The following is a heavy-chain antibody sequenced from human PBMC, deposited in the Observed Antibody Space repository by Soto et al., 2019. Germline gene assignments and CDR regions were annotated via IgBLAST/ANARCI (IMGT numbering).Heavy chain of an antibody. J-gene: IGHJ6*03. CDR1: GFTFSSYA. V-gene: IGHV3-23*01. CDR3: AKDLSGYNWNLRGYYYMDV. Sequence: GGSLRLSCAASGFTFSSYAMSWVRQAPGKGLEWVSAISGSGGSTYYADSVKGRFTISRDNSKNTLYLQMNSLRAEDTAVYYCAKDLSGYNWNLRGYYYMDVWGKGTTVTVSS. CDR2: ISGSGGST. D-gene: IGHD1-20*01.